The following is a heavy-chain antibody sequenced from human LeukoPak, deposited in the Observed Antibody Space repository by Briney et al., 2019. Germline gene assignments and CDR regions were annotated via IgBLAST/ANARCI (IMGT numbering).Heavy chain of an antibody. CDR3: AKGSYCSGGSCYYYYYGMDV. V-gene: IGHV3-30*18. J-gene: IGHJ6*04. CDR1: GFTFSSYG. Sequence: GGSLRLSCAASGFTFSSYGMHWVRQAPGKGLEWVAVISYDGSNKYYADSVKGRFTISRDNSKNTLYLQMNSLRAEDTAVYYCAKGSYCSGGSCYYYYYGMDVWGKGTTVTVS. CDR2: ISYDGSNK. D-gene: IGHD2-15*01.